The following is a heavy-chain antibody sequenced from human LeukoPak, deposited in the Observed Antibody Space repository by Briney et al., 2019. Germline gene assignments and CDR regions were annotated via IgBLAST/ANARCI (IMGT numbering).Heavy chain of an antibody. J-gene: IGHJ4*02. CDR2: IYHSGGT. Sequence: PSETLSLTCTVSGGSINDASWNWIRKPPGQGLEWIGYIYHSGGTNYNPSLKSRVTISLDTSKNQFSLKLSSVTAADTAVYYSARVGTYYRSLDSWGQGTLVTVSS. CDR1: GGSINDAS. V-gene: IGHV4-59*01. D-gene: IGHD3-10*01. CDR3: ARVGTYYRSLDS.